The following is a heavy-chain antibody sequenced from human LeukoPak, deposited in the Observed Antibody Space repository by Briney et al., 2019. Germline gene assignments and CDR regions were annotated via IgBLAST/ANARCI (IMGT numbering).Heavy chain of an antibody. J-gene: IGHJ6*03. CDR2: IYYSGST. Sequence: SETLSLTCTVSGGSISSGDYYWSWIRQPPGKGLEWIGYIYYSGSTYYNPSLKSRVTISVDTSKNQFSLKLSSVTAADTAVYYCARAARDSSGWYAIYYYYYYTDVWGKGTTVTVSS. D-gene: IGHD6-19*01. V-gene: IGHV4-30-4*08. CDR1: GGSISSGDYY. CDR3: ARAARDSSGWYAIYYYYYYTDV.